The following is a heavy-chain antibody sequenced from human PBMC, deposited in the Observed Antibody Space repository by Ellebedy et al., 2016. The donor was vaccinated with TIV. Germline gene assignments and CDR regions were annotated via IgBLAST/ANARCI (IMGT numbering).Heavy chain of an antibody. CDR1: GYTFTGYY. CDR2: INSNSGGT. D-gene: IGHD6-6*01. J-gene: IGHJ5*02. V-gene: IGHV1-2*02. Sequence: ASVKVSCKASGYTFTGYYIHWVRQAPGQGLEWMGWINSNSGGTNYEQKFQGRVSMTRDTSISTAYMELSSLKFDDTAIYYCARTRGSSSVELDPWGQGTLVTVSS. CDR3: ARTRGSSSVELDP.